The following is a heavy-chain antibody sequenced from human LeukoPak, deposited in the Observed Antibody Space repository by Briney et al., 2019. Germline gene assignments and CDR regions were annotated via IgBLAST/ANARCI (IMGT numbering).Heavy chain of an antibody. J-gene: IGHJ4*02. CDR2: VRSKTHNYAT. Sequence: GGSLRLSCAPSGFTFSGSSMHWVRQASGQGLEWVGHVRSKTHNYATAYAASVNGRFTISRDDSKNTAYLQMNSLKTEDTAVYYCTGQREYGDYPQWGRGTLVTVSS. CDR1: GFTFSGSS. CDR3: TGQREYGDYPQ. D-gene: IGHD4-17*01. V-gene: IGHV3-73*01.